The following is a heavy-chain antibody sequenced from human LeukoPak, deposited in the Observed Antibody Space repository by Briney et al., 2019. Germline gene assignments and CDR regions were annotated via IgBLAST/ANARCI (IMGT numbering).Heavy chain of an antibody. D-gene: IGHD6-19*01. V-gene: IGHV4-59*01. Sequence: PSETLSLTCTVSGGSISSYYWSWIRQPPGKGLEWIGYIHYSGSTNYNPSLKSRVTISVDTSKNQFSLKLSSVTAADTAVYYCARGAIAVATDYWGQGTLVTVSS. CDR2: IHYSGST. J-gene: IGHJ4*02. CDR1: GGSISSYY. CDR3: ARGAIAVATDY.